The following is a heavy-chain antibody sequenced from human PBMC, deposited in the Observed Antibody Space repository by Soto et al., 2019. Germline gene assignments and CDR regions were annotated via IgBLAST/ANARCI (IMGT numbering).Heavy chain of an antibody. Sequence: PSETLSLTCTVSGGSISSYYWSWIRQPPGKGLEWIGYISNSGIPNYNPSLKSRVTISVDSSKSQFSLNLSSVTAADTAVYYCARESFYCSGSSCYSDWGQGTLVTVPS. CDR2: ISNSGIP. J-gene: IGHJ4*02. D-gene: IGHD2-15*01. V-gene: IGHV4-59*01. CDR1: GGSISSYY. CDR3: ARESFYCSGSSCYSD.